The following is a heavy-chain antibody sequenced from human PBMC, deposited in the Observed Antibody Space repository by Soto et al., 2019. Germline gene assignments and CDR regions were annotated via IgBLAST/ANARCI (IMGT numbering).Heavy chain of an antibody. CDR3: ARHYGSGSYYYLDY. J-gene: IGHJ4*02. CDR1: GGSFSGYY. CDR2: INHSGST. V-gene: IGHV4-34*01. Sequence: SETLSLTCAVYGGSFSGYYWSWIRQPPGKGLEWIGEINHSGSTNYNPSLKSRVTISVDTSKNQFSLKLSSVTAADTAVYHCARHYGSGSYYYLDYWGQGTLVTVSS. D-gene: IGHD3-10*01.